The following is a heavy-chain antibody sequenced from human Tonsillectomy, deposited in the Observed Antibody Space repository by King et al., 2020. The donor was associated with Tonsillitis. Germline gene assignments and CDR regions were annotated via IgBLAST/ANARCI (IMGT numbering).Heavy chain of an antibody. CDR2: TDSGGSST. CDR3: ARDFSPLTISDGLDM. J-gene: IGHJ3*02. CDR1: GFTFSTYA. Sequence: VQLVESGGGLVQPGGSLRLSCVASGFTFSTYAMNWVRQAPGKGLEWVSVTDSGGSSTHYADSVKGRFTISRDNSKNTLYLQMNSLRAEDTAVYYCARDFSPLTISDGLDMWGQGTMVTVSS. D-gene: IGHD4/OR15-4a*01. V-gene: IGHV3-23*03.